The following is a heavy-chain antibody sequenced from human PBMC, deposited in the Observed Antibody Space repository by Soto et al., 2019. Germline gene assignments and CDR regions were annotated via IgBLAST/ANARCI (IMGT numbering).Heavy chain of an antibody. CDR1: GFTFSGYA. J-gene: IGHJ6*02. CDR2: ISYGGDDK. V-gene: IGHV3-30-3*01. D-gene: IGHD3-10*01. Sequence: QVQLGESGGGVVQPGRALILSCAASGFTFSGYAMHWVRQAPGKGLEWVAFISYGGDDKYYADSVKGRFTISRDSSKTTVFLRMTSLRPEAKSVYYCARDIGASHFGMDVWGQGTTVTVS. CDR3: ARDIGASHFGMDV.